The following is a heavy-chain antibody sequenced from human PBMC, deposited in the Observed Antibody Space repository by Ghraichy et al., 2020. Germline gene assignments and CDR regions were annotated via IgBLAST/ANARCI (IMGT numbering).Heavy chain of an antibody. V-gene: IGHV3-23*01. D-gene: IGHD3-10*01. Sequence: GGSLRLSCAASGFTFSSYAMRWVRQAPGKGLEWVSAISGSGGSTYYADSVKGRFTISRDNSKNTLYLQMNSLRAEDTAVYYCAKVLGWFGELSDYGMDVWGQGTTVTVSS. CDR3: AKVLGWFGELSDYGMDV. J-gene: IGHJ6*02. CDR1: GFTFSSYA. CDR2: ISGSGGST.